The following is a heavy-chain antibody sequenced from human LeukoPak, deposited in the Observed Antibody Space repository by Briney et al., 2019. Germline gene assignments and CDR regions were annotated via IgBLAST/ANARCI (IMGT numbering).Heavy chain of an antibody. CDR3: AKDPTWAQIGYYFDY. Sequence: GGSLRLSCAASGFTFSSYAMSWVRQAPGKGLEWVSAISGSGGSTYYADSVKGRFTISRDNSKNTLYLQMNSLRAEDTAVYYCAKDPTWAQIGYYFDYWGQGTLVTVSS. CDR2: ISGSGGST. CDR1: GFTFSSYA. V-gene: IGHV3-23*01. J-gene: IGHJ4*02. D-gene: IGHD3-22*01.